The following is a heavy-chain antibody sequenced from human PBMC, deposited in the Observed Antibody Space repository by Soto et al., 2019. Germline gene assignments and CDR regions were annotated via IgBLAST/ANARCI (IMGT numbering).Heavy chain of an antibody. CDR3: ARGRMGRNYYERTGSYPFYYYAMDV. J-gene: IGHJ6*02. CDR1: GGSINSGSYY. Sequence: PSETLSLTCTASGGSINSGSYYWSWIRQHPGKALEWIGHIYNSGSIYYNPSLRSRITISVDTSKTQFSLRLSSVTAADTAVYYCARGRMGRNYYERTGSYPFYYYAMDVWGLGTTVTVSS. V-gene: IGHV4-31*03. D-gene: IGHD3-22*01. CDR2: IYNSGSI.